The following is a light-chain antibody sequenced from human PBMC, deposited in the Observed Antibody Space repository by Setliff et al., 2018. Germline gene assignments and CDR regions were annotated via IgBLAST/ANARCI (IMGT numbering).Light chain of an antibody. CDR1: SSDVGGYNY. Sequence: QSALTQPPSASGSPGQSVTISCTGTSSDVGGYNYVSWYQQHPGKAPKLMIYEVSKRPSGVPDRFSGSKSGNTAPLTVSGLQAEDEADYYCSSYAGSNNYVFGTGTKGTV. CDR3: SSYAGSNNYV. J-gene: IGLJ1*01. CDR2: EVS. V-gene: IGLV2-8*01.